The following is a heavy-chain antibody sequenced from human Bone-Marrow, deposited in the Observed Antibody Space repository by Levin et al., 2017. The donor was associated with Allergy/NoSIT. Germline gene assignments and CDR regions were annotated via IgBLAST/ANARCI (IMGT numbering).Heavy chain of an antibody. CDR1: GFTFSSYA. J-gene: IGHJ5*02. CDR3: ARGINYYGSGSYSYNWFDP. CDR2: ISSNGGST. Sequence: GGSLRLSCAVSGFTFSSYAMHWVRQAPGKGLEYVSAISSNGGSTYYANSVKGRFTISRDNSKNTLYLQMGSLRAEDMAVYYCARGINYYGSGSYSYNWFDPWGQGTLVTVSS. D-gene: IGHD3-10*01. V-gene: IGHV3-64*01.